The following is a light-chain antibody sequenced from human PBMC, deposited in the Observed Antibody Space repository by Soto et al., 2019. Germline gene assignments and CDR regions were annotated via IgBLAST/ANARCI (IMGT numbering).Light chain of an antibody. CDR2: DAS. CDR3: QQHTNWPLT. V-gene: IGKV3-11*01. J-gene: IGKJ4*01. Sequence: EIVLTQSPATLSLSPGERATLSCRASQSVSSSLVWYQQKPGQAPRLLIYDASNRATGIPARFSGSGSGTDFTLTISSLEPEDFAVYYCQQHTNWPLTFGGGTKVDI. CDR1: QSVSSS.